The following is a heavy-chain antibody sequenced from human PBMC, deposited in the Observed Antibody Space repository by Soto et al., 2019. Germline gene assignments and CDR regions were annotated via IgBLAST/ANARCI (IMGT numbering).Heavy chain of an antibody. CDR2: IKYSGTT. CDR1: GGSFSGYY. D-gene: IGHD3-3*02. CDR3: ASPKIAFYNWFDP. Sequence: SETLSLTCAVYGGSFSGYYWSWIRQPPGKGLEWIASIKYSGTTFYNPSLKSRVTISVDTSKNQFSLKLSSVTAADTAVYYCASPKIAFYNWFDPWGQGTLVTVSS. V-gene: IGHV4-34*01. J-gene: IGHJ5*02.